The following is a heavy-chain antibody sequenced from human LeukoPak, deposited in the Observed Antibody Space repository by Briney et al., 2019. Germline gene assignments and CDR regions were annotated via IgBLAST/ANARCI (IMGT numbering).Heavy chain of an antibody. CDR3: AKGSCNGCYSPSDY. CDR1: GFTFSSYA. J-gene: IGHJ4*02. D-gene: IGHD2-2*02. CDR2: LSDSGGVT. Sequence: GGSLRLSCAASGFTFSSYAMNWVRQAPGKRLEWVSVLSDSGGVTYYADSVKGRFTISRDNSKNTLYLQMNSLRAEDTAVYYCAKGSCNGCYSPSDYGGQGTLVTVSS. V-gene: IGHV3-23*01.